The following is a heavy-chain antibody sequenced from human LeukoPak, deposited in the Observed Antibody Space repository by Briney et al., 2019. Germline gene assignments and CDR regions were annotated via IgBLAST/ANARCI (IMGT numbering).Heavy chain of an antibody. CDR2: IYTSGST. D-gene: IGHD3-3*01. J-gene: IGHJ4*02. CDR1: GGSISSGSYY. V-gene: IGHV4-61*02. CDR3: ARGGLWWNGYAPFDY. Sequence: PSETLSLTCTVSGGSISSGSYYWSWIRQPAGKGLEWIGRIYTSGSTNYNPSLKSRVTITVDTSKNQFSLKLSSVTAADTAVYYCARGGLWWNGYAPFDYWGQGTLVTVSS.